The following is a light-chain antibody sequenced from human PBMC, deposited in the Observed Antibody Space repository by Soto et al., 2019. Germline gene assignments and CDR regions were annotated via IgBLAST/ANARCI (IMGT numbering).Light chain of an antibody. Sequence: QSVLTQPPSTSGTPGRRVTISCSGSSTNVGINPVNWYQQFPGTAPRLLIYTNDQRPSGVPGRFSGSKSGTSASLDISGLQSEDEADYYCAAWDDSLYGLVFGGGTKLTVL. CDR3: AAWDDSLYGLV. J-gene: IGLJ2*01. CDR1: STNVGINP. CDR2: TND. V-gene: IGLV1-44*01.